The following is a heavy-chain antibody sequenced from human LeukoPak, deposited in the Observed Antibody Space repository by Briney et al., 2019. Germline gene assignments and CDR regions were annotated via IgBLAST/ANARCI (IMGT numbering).Heavy chain of an antibody. J-gene: IGHJ4*02. Sequence: ASVKVSCKASGYTXTGYYMHWVRQAPGQGLEWMGWINPNSGGTNYAQKFQGRVTITADESTSTAYMELSSLRSEDTAVYYCARVTRPYYYYVNEFPNDYWGQGTLVTVSS. CDR2: INPNSGGT. CDR3: ARVTRPYYYYVNEFPNDY. D-gene: IGHD3-10*02. V-gene: IGHV1-2*02. CDR1: GYTXTGYY.